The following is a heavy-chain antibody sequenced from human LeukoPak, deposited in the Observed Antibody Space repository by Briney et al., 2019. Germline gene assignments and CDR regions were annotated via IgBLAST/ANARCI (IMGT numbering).Heavy chain of an antibody. V-gene: IGHV3-30*18. CDR3: AKDLYLQYCRGSACYLNYYNMDV. CDR2: ISYDGSNK. D-gene: IGHD2-15*01. CDR1: GFTFSSYG. J-gene: IGHJ6*02. Sequence: GGSLRLSCAASGFTFSSYGMHWVRQAPGKGLEWAAVISYDGSNKYYADSVKGRFTISRDNSKDTLYLQMNGLRAEDTAVYYCAKDLYLQYCRGSACYLNYYNMDVWGQGTTVAVSS.